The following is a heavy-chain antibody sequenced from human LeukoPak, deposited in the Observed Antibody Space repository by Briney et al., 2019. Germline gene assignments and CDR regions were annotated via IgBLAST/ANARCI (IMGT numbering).Heavy chain of an antibody. Sequence: SETLSLTCTVSGGSISSSSYYWVWLRPPPGKGLEWIVRNYYCESTYHHPSLKSRVTISVDTSKNQSSLNLSSVNAADAAVYYCATRADYGPGTSQYYYDMDIWGKGTTVTVSS. CDR1: GGSISSSSYY. V-gene: IGHV4-39*01. D-gene: IGHD3-10*01. J-gene: IGHJ6*03. CDR2: NYYCEST. CDR3: ATRADYGPGTSQYYYDMDI.